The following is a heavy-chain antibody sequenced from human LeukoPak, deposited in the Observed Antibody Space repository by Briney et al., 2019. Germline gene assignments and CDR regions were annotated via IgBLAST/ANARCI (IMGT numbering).Heavy chain of an antibody. CDR3: ARGGGDDYGDYVMPEQPPGESGRFDP. V-gene: IGHV1-69*13. D-gene: IGHD4-17*01. CDR1: GGTFSSYA. Sequence: SVKVSCKASGGTFSSYAISWVRQAPGQGLEWMGGIIPIFGTRNLAQKFQGRVTITADESTGAAYMELSSLRSEDTAVYYWARGGGDDYGDYVMPEQPPGESGRFDPWGQGTLGTVSS. J-gene: IGHJ5*02. CDR2: IIPIFGTR.